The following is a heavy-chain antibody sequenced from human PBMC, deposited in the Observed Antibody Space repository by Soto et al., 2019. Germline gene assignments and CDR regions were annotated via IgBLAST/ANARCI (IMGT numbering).Heavy chain of an antibody. D-gene: IGHD3-3*01. V-gene: IGHV3-53*01. CDR2: IFSADNT. J-gene: IGHJ4*02. CDR3: AITGAGYYIV. CDR1: GFTVGSNY. Sequence: GGSLRLSCAASGFTVGSNYMSWVRQAPGKGLEWVSVIFSADNTHYADSVKGRFTISGDNSKNTVFLQMNSLGAEDTAVYYCAITGAGYYIVWGQGTPVTVSS.